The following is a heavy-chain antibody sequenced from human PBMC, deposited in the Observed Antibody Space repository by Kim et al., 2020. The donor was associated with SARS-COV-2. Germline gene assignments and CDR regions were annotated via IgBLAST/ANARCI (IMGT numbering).Heavy chain of an antibody. D-gene: IGHD6-13*01. J-gene: IGHJ4*02. V-gene: IGHV3-64*01. CDR3: ARTIAADGAFDY. Sequence: YDANSVKGRFTISRDNSKNTLYLQMGSLRAEDMAVYYCARTIAADGAFDYWGQGTLVTVSS.